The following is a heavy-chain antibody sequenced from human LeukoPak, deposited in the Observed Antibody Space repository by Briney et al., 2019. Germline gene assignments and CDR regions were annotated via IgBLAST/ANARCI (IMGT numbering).Heavy chain of an antibody. V-gene: IGHV1-69*04. D-gene: IGHD3-22*01. CDR2: IIPILGIA. CDR1: GGTFSSYA. CDR3: ASPEYYYDRDSYFDY. J-gene: IGHJ4*02. Sequence: GASVKVSCKASGGTFSSYAISWVRQAPGQGLEWMGRIIPILGIANYAQKFQGRVTITADKSTSTAYMELSSLRSEDTAVYYCASPEYYYDRDSYFDYWGQGTLVTVSS.